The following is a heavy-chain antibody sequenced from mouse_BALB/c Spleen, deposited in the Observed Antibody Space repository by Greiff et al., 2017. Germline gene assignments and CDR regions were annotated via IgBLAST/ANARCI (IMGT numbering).Heavy chain of an antibody. CDR2: IYPGGGYT. CDR1: GYTFTNYW. J-gene: IGHJ4*01. V-gene: IGHV1-63*02. Sequence: QVQLKQSGAELVRPGTSVKISCKASGYTFTNYWLGWVKQRPGHGLEWIGDIYPGGGYTNYNEKFKGKATLTADTSSSTAYMQLSSLTSEDSAVYFCSYAMDYWGQGTSVTVSS. CDR3: SYAMDY.